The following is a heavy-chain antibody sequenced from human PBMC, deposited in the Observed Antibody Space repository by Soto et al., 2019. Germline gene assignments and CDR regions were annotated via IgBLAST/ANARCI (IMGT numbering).Heavy chain of an antibody. CDR2: IYYSGTT. V-gene: IGHV4-59*08. Sequence: SETLSVTCTVSCGSISPYYWSWIRQPPGKGLEWIGNIYYSGTTYYNPSLKSRVTISVDASKKQISLKLSSVTAADTAVYFCARLTTILFGGWFDPWGQGTLVTVSS. D-gene: IGHD3-10*02. J-gene: IGHJ5*02. CDR1: CGSISPYY. CDR3: ARLTTILFGGWFDP.